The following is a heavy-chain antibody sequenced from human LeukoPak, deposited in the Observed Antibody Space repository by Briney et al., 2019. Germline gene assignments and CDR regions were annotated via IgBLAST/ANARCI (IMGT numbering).Heavy chain of an antibody. V-gene: IGHV3-74*01. CDR1: GFTLSSYW. J-gene: IGHJ4*02. CDR2: INSDGSKI. CDR3: ARSGGASAFDY. D-gene: IGHD1-26*01. Sequence: GGSLRLSCAASGFTLSSYWMNWVRQAPGKGLVWVSRINSDGSKINYADSVKGRFTISRDNAKNTLYLQMNSLRAEDTAVYYCARSGGASAFDYWGQGTLVTVSS.